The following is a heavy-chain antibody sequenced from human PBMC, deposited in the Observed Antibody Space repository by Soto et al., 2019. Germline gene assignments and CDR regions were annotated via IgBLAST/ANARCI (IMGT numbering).Heavy chain of an antibody. Sequence: SETLSLTCAVYGGSFSGYYWTWTRQSPGKGLEWIGEINHSGSTNYNPSLKSRVSLSVDTSKNQFSLKLNSVTAADAAVYSCARGIAMKKVVHRDASDKYYFDSWGQGTLVTVSS. CDR3: ARGIAMKKVVHRDASDKYYFDS. CDR2: INHSGST. D-gene: IGHD3-22*01. V-gene: IGHV4-34*01. CDR1: GGSFSGYY. J-gene: IGHJ4*02.